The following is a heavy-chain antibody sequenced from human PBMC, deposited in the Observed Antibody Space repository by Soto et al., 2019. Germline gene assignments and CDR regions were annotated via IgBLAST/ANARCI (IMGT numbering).Heavy chain of an antibody. Sequence: QVQLQESGPGLVKPSQTLSLTCTVSGGSFSSGSYCWSWIRQHPGKGLEWIGYIYYSGSTYYNPSLKSRVTMSADTSKNQFSLKLSSVTAADTAVYYCAVAMTTVTTYDYSGQGTLVTVSS. CDR3: AVAMTTVTTYDY. D-gene: IGHD4-17*01. J-gene: IGHJ4*02. CDR2: IYYSGST. V-gene: IGHV4-31*03. CDR1: GGSFSSGSYC.